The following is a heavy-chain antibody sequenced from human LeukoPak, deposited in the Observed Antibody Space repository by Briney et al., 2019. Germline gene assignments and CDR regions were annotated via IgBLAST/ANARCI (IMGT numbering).Heavy chain of an antibody. D-gene: IGHD1-26*01. CDR1: GGSISSYY. Sequence: PSETLSLTCTVSGGSISSYYWSWIRQPPGKGLEWIGYIYYSGSTNYNPSLKSRVTISVDTSKNQFSLKLSSVTAANTAVYYCARQMVVVGATLFDYWGQGTLVTVSS. CDR3: ARQMVVVGATLFDY. V-gene: IGHV4-59*01. J-gene: IGHJ4*02. CDR2: IYYSGST.